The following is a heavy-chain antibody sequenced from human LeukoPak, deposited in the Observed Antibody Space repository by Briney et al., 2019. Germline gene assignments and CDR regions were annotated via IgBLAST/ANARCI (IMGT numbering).Heavy chain of an antibody. CDR1: GGSISSSNW. D-gene: IGHD3-10*01. Sequence: SGTLSLTCAASGGSISSSNWWSWVRQPPGKGLEWIGEIYHSGSTNYNPSLKSRVTISVDKSKNQFSLKLSSVTAADTAVYYCARDLRDYYGSGSPHLGYWGQGTLVTVSS. CDR2: IYHSGST. CDR3: ARDLRDYYGSGSPHLGY. J-gene: IGHJ4*02. V-gene: IGHV4-4*02.